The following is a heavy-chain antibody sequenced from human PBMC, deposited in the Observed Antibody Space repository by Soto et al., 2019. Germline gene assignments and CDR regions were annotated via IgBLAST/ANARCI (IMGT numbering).Heavy chain of an antibody. V-gene: IGHV3-21*01. CDR1: GFTFSSYS. CDR3: ARDYSGYYYGMDV. Sequence: GESLVLSCAASGFTFSSYSMNWVRPAPGKGLEWVSSISSSSSYIYYADSVKGRFTISRDNAKNSLYLQMNSLRAEDTAVYYCARDYSGYYYGMDVWGQGTTVTVSS. D-gene: IGHD2-21*01. CDR2: ISSSSSYI. J-gene: IGHJ6*02.